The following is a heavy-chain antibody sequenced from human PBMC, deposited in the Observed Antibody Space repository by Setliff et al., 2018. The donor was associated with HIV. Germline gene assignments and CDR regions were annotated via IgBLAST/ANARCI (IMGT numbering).Heavy chain of an antibody. CDR2: INQDGSAK. CDR1: GLTFSSYW. J-gene: IGHJ4*02. D-gene: IGHD1-26*01. Sequence: PGGSLRLSCAASGLTFSSYWISWVRQAPGKGLEWVANINQDGSAKYYVDSVKGRFTISRDNAKNSLYLQMNSLRAEDTAVYYCARDSGTTVGATRPGYWGQGTLVTVPQ. V-gene: IGHV3-7*01. CDR3: ARDSGTTVGATRPGY.